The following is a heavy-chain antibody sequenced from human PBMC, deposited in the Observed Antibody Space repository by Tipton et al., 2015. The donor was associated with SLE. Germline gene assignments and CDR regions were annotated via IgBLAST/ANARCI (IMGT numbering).Heavy chain of an antibody. Sequence: SLRLSCAASGFTFSSYWMSWVRQAPGKGLEWVANIKENGAEKFSVDSVRGRFTISRDNALNSLHLQMNSLRADDTAVYYCARGLFGYYYYMDVWGKGTTVTVSS. CDR3: ARGLFGYYYYMDV. CDR1: GFTFSSYW. V-gene: IGHV3-7*01. CDR2: IKENGAEK. J-gene: IGHJ6*03. D-gene: IGHD3-16*01.